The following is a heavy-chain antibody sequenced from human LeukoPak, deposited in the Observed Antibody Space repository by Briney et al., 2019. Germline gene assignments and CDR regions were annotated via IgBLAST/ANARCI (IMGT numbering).Heavy chain of an antibody. D-gene: IGHD6-19*01. V-gene: IGHV4-4*02. CDR3: ARDNRSVYSSGVNDY. CDR1: GGSISRSYW. J-gene: IGHJ4*02. Sequence: ASETLSLTCAVSGGSISRSYWWSWVRQPPGKGLEWIGEIYHSGSTNYNPSLKSRVTISVDKSKNQFSLKLSSVTAADTAVYYCARDNRSVYSSGVNDYWGQGTLVTVSS. CDR2: IYHSGST.